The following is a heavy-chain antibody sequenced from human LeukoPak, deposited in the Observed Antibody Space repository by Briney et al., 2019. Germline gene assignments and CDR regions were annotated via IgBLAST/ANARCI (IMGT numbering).Heavy chain of an antibody. D-gene: IGHD2-2*03. CDR2: IYHSGST. CDR3: ARDIGYCSSTSCRNWFDP. Sequence: SETLSLTCTVSGGSISSGGYYWSWIRQPPGKGLEWIGYIYHSGSTYYNPSLKSRVTISVDRSKNQFSLKLSSVTAADTAVYYCARDIGYCSSTSCRNWFDPWGQGTLVTVSS. V-gene: IGHV4-30-2*01. J-gene: IGHJ5*02. CDR1: GGSISSGGYY.